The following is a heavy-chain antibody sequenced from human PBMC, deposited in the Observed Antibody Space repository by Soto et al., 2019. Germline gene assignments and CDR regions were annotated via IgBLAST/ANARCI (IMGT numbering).Heavy chain of an antibody. J-gene: IGHJ4*02. Sequence: PSETLSLTCTVSGYSISTNYWTWIRQSPGKGLEWIGYIYDSGSTNYNPSLKSRVTISADKSKNQFSLNLSSVTAADTAVYYCARGGHVVVVTAAFDYWGQGTLVTVSS. D-gene: IGHD2-21*02. CDR3: ARGGHVVVVTAAFDY. V-gene: IGHV4-59*01. CDR2: IYDSGST. CDR1: GYSISTNY.